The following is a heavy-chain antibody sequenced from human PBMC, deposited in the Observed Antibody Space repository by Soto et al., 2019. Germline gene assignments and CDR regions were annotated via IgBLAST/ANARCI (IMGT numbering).Heavy chain of an antibody. J-gene: IGHJ2*01. D-gene: IGHD3-3*02. V-gene: IGHV4-34*01. CDR2: FSYSGSL. Sequence: SETLSLTCSVYGGSSRAYHWSWIRQSPGEGLEWIGEFSYSGSLNYNPSLKRRVAVSLDTSTDHFSLTMTSVTAADTGVYFCAGGPRHWSRALWSRGTSVTVSS. CDR1: GGSSRAYH. CDR3: AGGPRHWSRAL.